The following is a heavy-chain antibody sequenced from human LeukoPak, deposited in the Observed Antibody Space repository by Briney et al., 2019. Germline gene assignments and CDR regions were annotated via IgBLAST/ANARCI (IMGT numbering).Heavy chain of an antibody. D-gene: IGHD3-22*01. CDR2: ISGSGGST. CDR1: GFTFSSYA. Sequence: GGSLRLSCAASGFTFSSYAMSWVRQAPGKGLEWVSAISGSGGSTYYADSVKGRFTISRDNAKNSLYLQMNSLRAEDTAVYYCARDRDLIGGDFDYWGQGTLVTVSS. V-gene: IGHV3-23*01. CDR3: ARDRDLIGGDFDY. J-gene: IGHJ4*02.